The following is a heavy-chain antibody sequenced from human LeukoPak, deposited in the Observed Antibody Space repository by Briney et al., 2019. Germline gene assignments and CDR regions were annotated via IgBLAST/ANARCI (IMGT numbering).Heavy chain of an antibody. D-gene: IGHD1-1*01. CDR3: ARWGGTRQYYFDY. CDR1: GFIFSDYG. J-gene: IGHJ4*02. V-gene: IGHV3-33*08. CDR2: TRFDGSIK. Sequence: GGSLRLSCAVSGFIFSDYGFHWVRQAPGKGLECVAVTRFDGSIKQYAGSVKGRFTISRDDSNNTLYLQMNSLKSEDTAVYYCARWGGTRQYYFDYWGRGTLVTVSS.